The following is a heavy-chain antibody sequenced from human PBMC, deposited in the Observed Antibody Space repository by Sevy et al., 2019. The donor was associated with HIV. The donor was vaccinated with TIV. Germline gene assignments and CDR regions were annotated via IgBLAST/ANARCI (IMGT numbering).Heavy chain of an antibody. CDR1: GFSFSDYH. CDR3: VGRRYRVGHSWSYFFDF. V-gene: IGHV3-11*01. D-gene: IGHD5-18*01. Sequence: GGSLRLSCVTSGFSFSDYHMSWIRLAPGKGLEWISHITSSHGAKVYADSVRGRFDISTDNARKSVDLQMNRLQVEDTATYFCVGRRYRVGHSWSYFFDFWGQGTPVTVSS. CDR2: ITSSHGAK. J-gene: IGHJ4*02.